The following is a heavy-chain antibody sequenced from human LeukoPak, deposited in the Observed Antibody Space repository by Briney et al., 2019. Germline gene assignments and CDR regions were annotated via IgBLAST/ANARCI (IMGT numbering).Heavy chain of an antibody. J-gene: IGHJ4*02. CDR2: INHSGST. Sequence: SETLSLTCAVYGGSFSGYYWSWLRQPPGKGLEWIGEINHSGSTNYNPSLKSRVTISVDTSKNQFSLNLSYVTAADTAVYYCARGGWYQEYWGQGTLVTVSS. CDR1: GGSFSGYY. CDR3: ARGGWYQEY. D-gene: IGHD6-19*01. V-gene: IGHV4-34*01.